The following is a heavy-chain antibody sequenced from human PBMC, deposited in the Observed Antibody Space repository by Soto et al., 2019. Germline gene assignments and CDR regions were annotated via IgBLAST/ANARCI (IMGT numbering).Heavy chain of an antibody. Sequence: PSEALCLACTFSVGSITSDYWIWIRQSPGRGLEWIAFIFYTGITNYNPSLRSRVTISVDTSKNQCSLMLNSVTAADTAVYYCARNGWLVPMTGSYWFDPWGHGTMVTVSS. CDR1: VGSITSDY. D-gene: IGHD6-19*01. CDR3: ARNGWLVPMTGSYWFDP. J-gene: IGHJ5*02. CDR2: IFYTGIT. V-gene: IGHV4-59*01.